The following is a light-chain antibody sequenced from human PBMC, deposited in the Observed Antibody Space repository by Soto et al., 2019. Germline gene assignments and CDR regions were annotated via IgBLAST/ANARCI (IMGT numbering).Light chain of an antibody. J-gene: IGLJ2*01. Sequence: SYELTQPPSVSLAPGLTARITCGGSNVGIKTVHWYQQKPGQAPVVVVYDDSGRPSGVPERFSGSNSGNTATLTISGVEAGDEADYYCQVWDSTTEHVVFGGGTKLTVL. CDR2: DDS. CDR1: NVGIKT. V-gene: IGLV3-21*02. CDR3: QVWDSTTEHVV.